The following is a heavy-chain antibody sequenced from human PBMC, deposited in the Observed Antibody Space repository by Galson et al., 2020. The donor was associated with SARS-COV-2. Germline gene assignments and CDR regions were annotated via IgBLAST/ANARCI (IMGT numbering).Heavy chain of an antibody. V-gene: IGHV3-21*01. J-gene: IGHJ4*02. CDR2: ISSSSSYI. CDR1: GFTFSSYS. D-gene: IGHD6-13*01. CDR3: ARDFGSSWYAHFDY. Sequence: GGSLRLSCAASGFTFSSYSMNWVRQAPGKGLEWVSSISSSSSYIYYADSVKGRFTISRDNAKNSLYLQMNSLRAEDTAVYYCARDFGSSWYAHFDYWGQGTLVTVSS.